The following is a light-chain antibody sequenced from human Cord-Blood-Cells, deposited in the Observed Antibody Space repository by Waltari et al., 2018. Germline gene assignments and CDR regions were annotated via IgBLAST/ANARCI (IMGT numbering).Light chain of an antibody. CDR2: AAS. CDR1: QSISRY. CDR3: QQSYSTVWT. V-gene: IGKV1-39*01. Sequence: DIQMTHSPSSLSAYVENSVPITCRASQSISRYLNWNQQKPGKAPKLLIYAASSLQSGVPSRFSGSGSRTDFTLTISSLQPEDFATYYCQQSYSTVWTFGQGTKVEIK. J-gene: IGKJ1*01.